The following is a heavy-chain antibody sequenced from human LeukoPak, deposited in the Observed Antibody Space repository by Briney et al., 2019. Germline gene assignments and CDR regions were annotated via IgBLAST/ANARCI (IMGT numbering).Heavy chain of an antibody. Sequence: GGSLRLSCAASGFTFSTYWMSWFRQAPGKGLEWVANIKQDGSEKYYVDSVKGRFTISRDNAKNSLYLQMNSLRAEDAAMYYCARDSAGNDYWGQGTLVTVSS. D-gene: IGHD6-13*01. CDR2: IKQDGSEK. CDR3: ARDSAGNDY. J-gene: IGHJ4*02. CDR1: GFTFSTYW. V-gene: IGHV3-7*01.